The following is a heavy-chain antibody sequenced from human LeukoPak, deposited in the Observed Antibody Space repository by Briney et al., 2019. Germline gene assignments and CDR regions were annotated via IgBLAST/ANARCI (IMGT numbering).Heavy chain of an antibody. V-gene: IGHV4-34*01. Sequence: SETLSLTCAVYGGSFSGYYWSWIRQPPGKGLEWIGEINHSGSTNYNPSLKSRVTISVDTSKNQFSLKLSSVTAADTAAYYCARGRGSQLGYYYYYYMDVWGKGTTVTVSS. J-gene: IGHJ6*03. D-gene: IGHD7-27*01. CDR1: GGSFSGYY. CDR2: INHSGST. CDR3: ARGRGSQLGYYYYYYMDV.